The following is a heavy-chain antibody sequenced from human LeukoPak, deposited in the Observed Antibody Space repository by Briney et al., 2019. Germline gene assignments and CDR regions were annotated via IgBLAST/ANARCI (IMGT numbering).Heavy chain of an antibody. CDR2: ISYVVSDK. CDR3: VSPYRRYDGVSLDLN. J-gene: IGHJ4*02. V-gene: IGHV3-30*04. CDR1: GFPFNDYA. Sequence: PGKSLRLSCVATGFPFNDYAVHWVRPGPGGGLEWVAVISYVVSDKKYQDSVKVRFPISRDNSENNLYLQMNSLRVEDTAMYYCVSPYRRYDGVSLDLNWGQGTLVTVSS. D-gene: IGHD5-12*01.